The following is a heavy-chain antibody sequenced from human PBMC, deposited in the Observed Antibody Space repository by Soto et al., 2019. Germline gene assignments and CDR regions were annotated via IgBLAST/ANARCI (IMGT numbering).Heavy chain of an antibody. V-gene: IGHV4-30-4*01. CDR3: ARAGGLGYCSRTSCFWLDP. CDR2: IYYSGST. J-gene: IGHJ5*02. CDR1: GGSISSCYSY. Sequence: SETLSLNCPVSGGSISSCYSYWSWIRQPPGKGLEWIGYIYYSGSTYYNPSLKSRVTISVDTSKNQFSLKLSSVTAADTAVYYCARAGGLGYCSRTSCFWLDPWGQGTLVTVSS. D-gene: IGHD2-2*01.